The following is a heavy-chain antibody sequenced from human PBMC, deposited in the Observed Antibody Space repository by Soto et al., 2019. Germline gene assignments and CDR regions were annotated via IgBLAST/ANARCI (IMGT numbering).Heavy chain of an antibody. J-gene: IGHJ4*02. CDR3: AKVRSGWYYDY. CDR1: GFTFSSHG. D-gene: IGHD6-19*01. Sequence: GGSLRLSCAASGFTFSSHGMTWVRQAPGKGLEWVSVISGGGGTTFYADSVKGRFTISRDNSKNTLYLQMDSLRAEDTAVYYCAKVRSGWYYDYWGQGTPVTVSS. V-gene: IGHV3-23*01. CDR2: ISGGGGTT.